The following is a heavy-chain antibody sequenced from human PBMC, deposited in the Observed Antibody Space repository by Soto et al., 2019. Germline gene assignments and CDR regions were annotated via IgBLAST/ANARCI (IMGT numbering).Heavy chain of an antibody. CDR3: TREDFYGSGSPPNLVPN. Sequence: PGGSLRLSCAASGFTFSSYSMNWIRQAPGKGLEWVSYISSTSVTINYADSVKGRFVISRDNGKNSLYLQMNSLRREDTAVYYCTREDFYGSGSPPNLVPNWGQGTLVTVSS. V-gene: IGHV3-48*04. CDR2: ISSTSVTI. J-gene: IGHJ4*02. D-gene: IGHD3-10*01. CDR1: GFTFSSYS.